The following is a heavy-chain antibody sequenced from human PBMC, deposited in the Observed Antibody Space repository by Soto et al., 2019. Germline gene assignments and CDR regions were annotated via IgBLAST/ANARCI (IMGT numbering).Heavy chain of an antibody. Sequence: EVQLVESGGGLVQPGGSLRLSCAASGFTFSSYSMNWVRQAPGKGLEWVSYISSSSSTIYYEDSVKGRFTISRDNAKNSLYLQKNSLRAEDTAVYYCARDGGYNWNSGNWFDPWGQGTLVTVSS. CDR1: GFTFSSYS. J-gene: IGHJ5*02. CDR3: ARDGGYNWNSGNWFDP. V-gene: IGHV3-48*01. CDR2: ISSSSSTI. D-gene: IGHD1-7*01.